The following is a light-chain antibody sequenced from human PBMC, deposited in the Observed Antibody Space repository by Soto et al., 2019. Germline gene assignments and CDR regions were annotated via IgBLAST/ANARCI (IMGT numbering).Light chain of an antibody. Sequence: EIVMTQSPATLSVSPGERDTLSCRASQSVSSKLAWYQQKPGQAPRLLIYGASTRATGIPARFSGSGSGTEFTLTISSLQSEDFAVYYCQQYNNWWTFGQGTKVEIK. CDR3: QQYNNWWT. CDR2: GAS. CDR1: QSVSSK. J-gene: IGKJ1*01. V-gene: IGKV3-15*01.